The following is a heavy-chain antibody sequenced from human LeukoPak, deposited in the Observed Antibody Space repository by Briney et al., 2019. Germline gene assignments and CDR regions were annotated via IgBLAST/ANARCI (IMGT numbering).Heavy chain of an antibody. CDR1: GGSISSSSYY. Sequence: SETLSLTCTVSGGSISSSSYYWGWIRQSPGKGLEWIGSMYYSGSSYYNPSLKSRVTIFVDTSKNQFSLQLSSVTATDTAVYYCARVMVRGVSFFDYWGQGTLVTVSS. CDR3: ARVMVRGVSFFDY. V-gene: IGHV4-39*01. CDR2: MYYSGSS. J-gene: IGHJ4*02. D-gene: IGHD3-10*01.